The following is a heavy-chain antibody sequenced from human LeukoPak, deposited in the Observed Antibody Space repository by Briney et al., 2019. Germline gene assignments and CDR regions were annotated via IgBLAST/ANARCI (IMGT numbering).Heavy chain of an antibody. D-gene: IGHD3-22*01. J-gene: IGHJ3*02. CDR3: AREFPVDYYDNLQIGDAFDI. CDR1: GYTFTSYA. V-gene: IGHV1-3*01. Sequence: ASVKVSCKASGYTFTSYAMHWVRQAPGQRLEWMGWINAGNGNTKYSQKFQDRVTITRDTSASTAYMELRSLRSDDTAVYYCAREFPVDYYDNLQIGDAFDIWGQGTMVTVSP. CDR2: INAGNGNT.